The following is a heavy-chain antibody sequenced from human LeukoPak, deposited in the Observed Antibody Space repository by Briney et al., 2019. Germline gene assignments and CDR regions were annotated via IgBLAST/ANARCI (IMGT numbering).Heavy chain of an antibody. CDR1: YGSISSSSYY. CDR3: ARGYCSGGSCYLAY. V-gene: IGHV4-39*07. J-gene: IGHJ4*02. D-gene: IGHD2-15*01. Sequence: SEALSLTCSVPYGSISSSSYYWSWIRQSPGKGLEWIGNIYYSGSTYYNPPLKSRVTISVDTSNNQLSLKMSSVTAADSAMYYCARGYCSGGSCYLAYWGQGTLVTVSS. CDR2: IYYSGST.